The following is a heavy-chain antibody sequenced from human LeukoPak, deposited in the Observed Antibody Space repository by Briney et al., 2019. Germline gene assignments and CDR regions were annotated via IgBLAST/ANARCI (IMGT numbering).Heavy chain of an antibody. V-gene: IGHV3-23*01. J-gene: IGHJ6*02. CDR3: AKYVSAKGPPYALDV. Sequence: GGSLRLSCAASEFTFSNYAMQWVRQAPGSGLEWVSGISASGGSTWYADTVKGRFTISRDTSKNTLYLQMNSLRAEDTAVYYCAKYVSAKGPPYALDVWGQGTTVTVSS. D-gene: IGHD3-10*02. CDR1: EFTFSNYA. CDR2: ISASGGST.